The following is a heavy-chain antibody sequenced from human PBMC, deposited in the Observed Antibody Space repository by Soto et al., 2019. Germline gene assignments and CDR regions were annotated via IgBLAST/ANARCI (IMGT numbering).Heavy chain of an antibody. CDR3: ARTAPMDAGDKYYYDF. D-gene: IGHD3-16*01. V-gene: IGHV1-69*13. J-gene: IGHJ4*02. Sequence: ASVKVSCKASGGTFSTFGISWVRQAPGQGLEWMGGIIPFFGTAKYSQKFEDRITITADESTNTVYMDLRSLTSEDTAIYYCARTAPMDAGDKYYYDFWGQGALVTVS. CDR2: IIPFFGTA. CDR1: GGTFSTFG.